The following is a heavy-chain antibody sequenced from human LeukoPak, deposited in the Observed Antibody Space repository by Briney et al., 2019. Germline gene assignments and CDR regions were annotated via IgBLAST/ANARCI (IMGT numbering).Heavy chain of an antibody. Sequence: ASVKVSCKASGYTFTNYYIHWVRQAPGQGLECMGIINPSGGSTSYAQKFPGRVTMTRDMSTSTVYMELSSLRSEDTAVYYCARGGVGATTYVWFDPWGQGTLVTVSS. CDR1: GYTFTNYY. CDR3: ARGGVGATTYVWFDP. CDR2: INPSGGST. J-gene: IGHJ5*02. D-gene: IGHD1-26*01. V-gene: IGHV1-46*01.